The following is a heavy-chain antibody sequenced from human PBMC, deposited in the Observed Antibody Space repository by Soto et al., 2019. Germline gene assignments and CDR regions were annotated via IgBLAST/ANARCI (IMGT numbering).Heavy chain of an antibody. CDR3: ARVSGWYFLDY. J-gene: IGHJ4*02. D-gene: IGHD6-19*01. Sequence: QVRLVQSGAEEKKPGASVKVSCKASGYTFTNYAMHWVRQAPGQRLEWMGWINAGNGNTKYSQKFQGRVTFTRDTSASTAYMELSSLRSEDTAVYYCARVSGWYFLDYWGQGTLVTVSS. CDR1: GYTFTNYA. V-gene: IGHV1-3*05. CDR2: INAGNGNT.